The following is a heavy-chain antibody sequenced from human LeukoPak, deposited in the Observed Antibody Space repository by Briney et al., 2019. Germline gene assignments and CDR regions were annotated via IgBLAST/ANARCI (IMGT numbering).Heavy chain of an antibody. D-gene: IGHD6-19*01. CDR1: GLRFRNYG. J-gene: IGHJ4*02. V-gene: IGHV3-30*18. Sequence: GGSLRLSCVASGLRFRNYGMHWVRQAPGKGLEWVAVISYDGSNKYYADSVKGRFTISRDNSKNTLYLQMNSLRAEDTAVYYCAKAAHSSGWYHFDYWGQGTLVTVSS. CDR3: AKAAHSSGWYHFDY. CDR2: ISYDGSNK.